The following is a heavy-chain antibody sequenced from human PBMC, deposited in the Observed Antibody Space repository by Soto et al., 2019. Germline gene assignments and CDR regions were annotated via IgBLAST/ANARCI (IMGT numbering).Heavy chain of an antibody. V-gene: IGHV4-39*01. CDR2: VYYLGTT. CDR1: GGSITSDTTF. D-gene: IGHD2-8*01. Sequence: SETLSLTCTVSGGSITSDTTFWGWIRQPPGKGLEWVGSVYYLGTTYYHPSLKSRLSISIDTSKNQFSLELTSMTAADTAVYYCARHVCTPHNRDINCSVFWCQGILVTVFS. J-gene: IGHJ4*02. CDR3: ARHVCTPHNRDINCSVF.